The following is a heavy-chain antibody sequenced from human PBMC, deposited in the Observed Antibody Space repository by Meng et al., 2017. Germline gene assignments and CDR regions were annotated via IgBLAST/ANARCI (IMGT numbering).Heavy chain of an antibody. V-gene: IGHV4-34*01. J-gene: IGHJ4*02. D-gene: IGHD4-17*01. CDR1: GGSFSGYY. CDR2: INHSGST. Sequence: QVPLKQWGAGLLKPSETLSLTGAVYGGSFSGYYWSWIRRPPGKGLEWIGEINHSGSTNYNPSLKSRVTISVDTSKNQFSLKLSSVTAADTAVYYCARGSMFGATVTKIDYWGQGTLVTVSS. CDR3: ARGSMFGATVTKIDY.